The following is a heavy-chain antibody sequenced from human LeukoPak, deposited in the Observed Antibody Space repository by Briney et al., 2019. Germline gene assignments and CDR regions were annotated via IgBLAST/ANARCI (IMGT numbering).Heavy chain of an antibody. J-gene: IGHJ3*02. V-gene: IGHV3-74*01. CDR2: INSDGSST. D-gene: IGHD4-17*01. CDR1: GFTFSSYW. Sequence: PGGSLRLSCAASGFTFSSYWMRWVRQAPGKGLVWVSRINSDGSSTNYADSVKGRFTISRDNAKNTLYLQMNSLRAEDTAVYYCTFSSYGDHVGVDAFDIWGQGTMVTVSS. CDR3: TFSSYGDHVGVDAFDI.